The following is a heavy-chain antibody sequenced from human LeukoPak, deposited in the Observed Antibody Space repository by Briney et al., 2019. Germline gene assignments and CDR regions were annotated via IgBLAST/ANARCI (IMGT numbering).Heavy chain of an antibody. CDR2: IRYDGSNK. D-gene: IGHD3-10*01. CDR3: ANGGSSMVRGVILAEYFQH. CDR1: GFTFSSYG. J-gene: IGHJ1*01. Sequence: GGSLRLSCAAFGFTFSSYGMHWVRQAPGKGLEWVAFIRYDGSNKYYADSVKGRFTISRDNSKNTLYLQMNSLRAEDTAVYYCANGGSSMVRGVILAEYFQHWGQGTLVTVSS. V-gene: IGHV3-30*02.